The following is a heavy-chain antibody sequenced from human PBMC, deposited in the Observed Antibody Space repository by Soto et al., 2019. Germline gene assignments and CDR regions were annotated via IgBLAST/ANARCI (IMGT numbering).Heavy chain of an antibody. Sequence: QVQLVQSGDEVKKPGASVKVSCKASGYTFTSYGISWVRQAPGQGLEWMGWISAYNGNTKYAQKVQDRVTMTTDTSTSTAHMRLSSLRADDTAVYYCEGAETCRDDYYGLDVWGLGTTITVSS. CDR2: ISAYNGNT. J-gene: IGHJ6*02. CDR1: GYTFTSYG. CDR3: EGAETCRDDYYGLDV. V-gene: IGHV1-18*01.